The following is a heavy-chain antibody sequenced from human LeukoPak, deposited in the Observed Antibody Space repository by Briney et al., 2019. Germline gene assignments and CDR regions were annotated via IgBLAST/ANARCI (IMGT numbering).Heavy chain of an antibody. J-gene: IGHJ3*02. Sequence: SETLSLTCTVSGGSVSSYYWSWIRQPPGKGLEWMGYTYYGGSTNYHPSLTSRVTISVDTSKNQFSLRLYSVTSADTAVYYCARGPFRGTGDGAFDIWGQGTMVTVST. D-gene: IGHD1-26*01. CDR2: TYYGGST. V-gene: IGHV4-59*02. CDR3: ARGPFRGTGDGAFDI. CDR1: GGSVSSYY.